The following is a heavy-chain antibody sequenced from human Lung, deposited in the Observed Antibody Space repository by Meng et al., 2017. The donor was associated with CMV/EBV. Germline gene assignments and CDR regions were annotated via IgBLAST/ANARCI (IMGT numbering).Heavy chain of an antibody. CDR1: GGSMSSGRSY. J-gene: IGHJ3*01. V-gene: IGHV4-39*07. Sequence: SEILSLXCLVSGGSMSSGRSYWGWVRQPPGKGLEWIASISYSGRTFYTPSLKSRVIISVDTSNNQFSLKVNSVTAADTAVYYCAREDEELADNAFDFWGQGTVVTVSS. D-gene: IGHD1-26*01. CDR2: ISYSGRT. CDR3: AREDEELADNAFDF.